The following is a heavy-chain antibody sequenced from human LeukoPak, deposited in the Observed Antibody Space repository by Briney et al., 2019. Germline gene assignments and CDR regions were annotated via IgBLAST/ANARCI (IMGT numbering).Heavy chain of an antibody. CDR2: ITYDGSNK. V-gene: IGHV3-30-3*01. CDR1: GFTFSTYA. Sequence: GGSLRLSCAASGFTFSTYAMHWVRQAPGKGLEWVAVITYDGSNKYYADSVKGRFTISRDNSKNTLYLQMNSLRAEDTAVYYCARGPQNYDDSSGVSPWYFDLWGRGTLVTVSS. D-gene: IGHD3-22*01. CDR3: ARGPQNYDDSSGVSPWYFDL. J-gene: IGHJ2*01.